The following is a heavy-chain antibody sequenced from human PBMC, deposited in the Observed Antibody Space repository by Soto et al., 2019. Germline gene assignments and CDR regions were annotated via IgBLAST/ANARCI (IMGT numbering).Heavy chain of an antibody. V-gene: IGHV4-30-4*01. D-gene: IGHD3-10*01. Sequence: SETLSLTCTVSGGSISSGDYYWSWIRQPPGKGLEWIGYIYYSGSTYYNPSLKSRVTISVDTSKNQFSLKLSSVTAADTAVYYCARGNLLTLGELLSVSFDYWGQGTLVTVSS. CDR3: ARGNLLTLGELLSVSFDY. J-gene: IGHJ4*02. CDR1: GGSISSGDYY. CDR2: IYYSGST.